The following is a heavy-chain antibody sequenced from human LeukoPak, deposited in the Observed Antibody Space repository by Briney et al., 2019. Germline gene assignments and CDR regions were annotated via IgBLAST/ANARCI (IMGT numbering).Heavy chain of an antibody. D-gene: IGHD3-10*01. V-gene: IGHV3-53*01. CDR1: GFTVSSNY. CDR2: IYSGGST. J-gene: IGHJ3*02. Sequence: GGSLRLSCAASGFTVSSNYMSWVRQAPGKGLEWVSVIYSGGSTYYADSVKGRFTISRDNSKNTLYLQMNSLRAEDTAVYYCASTGRGSGRPELKPFDIWGQGTMVTVSS. CDR3: ASTGRGSGRPELKPFDI.